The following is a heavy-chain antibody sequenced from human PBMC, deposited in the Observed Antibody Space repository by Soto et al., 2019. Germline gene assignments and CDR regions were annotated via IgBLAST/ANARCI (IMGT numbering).Heavy chain of an antibody. V-gene: IGHV4-31*03. J-gene: IGHJ5*02. CDR3: ARYSSSSSWFDP. D-gene: IGHD6-13*01. CDR1: GGSISSGGYY. Sequence: PSETLSLTCTVSGGSISSGGYYWSWIRQHPGKGLEWIGYIYYSGSTYYNPSLKSRVTISVDTSKNQFSLKLSSVTAADTAVYYCARYSSSSSWFDPWGQGTLVTVSS. CDR2: IYYSGST.